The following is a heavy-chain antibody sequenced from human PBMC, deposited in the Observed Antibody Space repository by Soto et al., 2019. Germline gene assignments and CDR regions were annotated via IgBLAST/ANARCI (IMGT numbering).Heavy chain of an antibody. Sequence: QVQLQESGPGLVKPSETLSLTCTVSGGSISSYYWSWIRQPPGKGLEWIGYIYYSGSTNYNPSLKSRVTISVDTSKNQAPLKLSSVTAADTAVYYCAGAYGDYSAEHCQHWGQGTQVTVSS. D-gene: IGHD4-17*01. CDR2: IYYSGST. CDR3: AGAYGDYSAEHCQH. J-gene: IGHJ1*01. V-gene: IGHV4-59*08. CDR1: GGSISSYY.